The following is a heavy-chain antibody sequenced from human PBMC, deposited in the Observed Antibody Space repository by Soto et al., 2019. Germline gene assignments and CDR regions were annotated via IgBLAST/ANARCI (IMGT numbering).Heavy chain of an antibody. J-gene: IGHJ5*02. CDR2: IIPIFGTA. V-gene: IGHV1-69*01. CDR3: ARSTMVRGVIITGWFDP. Sequence: QVQLVQSGAEVKKPGSSVKVSCKASGGTFSSYAISWVRQAPGQGLEWMGGIIPIFGTANYAQKFQGRVTITADESTSTAYRERSSLRSDDTAVYYCARSTMVRGVIITGWFDPWGQGTLVTVSS. CDR1: GGTFSSYA. D-gene: IGHD3-10*01.